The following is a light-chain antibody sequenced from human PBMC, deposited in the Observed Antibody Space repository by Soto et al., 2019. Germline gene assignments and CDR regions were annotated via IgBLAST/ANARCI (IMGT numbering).Light chain of an antibody. J-gene: IGLJ1*01. CDR2: EVI. V-gene: IGLV2-14*01. CDR1: SIDVGGYNY. Sequence: QAVLTQLASVCGPPGQSITISCTGTSIDVGGYNYVSWYQQHPGKATKLMIYEVINRPSGVSNRFSGSKSGNTASLTISGLQAEDEADYYCSSYTSSTTLYVFGTGTKVTV. CDR3: SSYTSSTTLYV.